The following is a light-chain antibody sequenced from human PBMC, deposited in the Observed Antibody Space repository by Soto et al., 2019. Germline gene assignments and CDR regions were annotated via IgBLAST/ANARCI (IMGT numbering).Light chain of an antibody. J-gene: IGKJ5*01. CDR2: GAS. CDR1: QSVSSN. CDR3: QQYNNWPLT. Sequence: EKVMTQSPATLSVSPWERATLSCRASQSVSSNLAWYQQKPGQAPRLLIYGASSRATGIPVRFSGSGPGTEFTLTISSLQSEDFAVYYCQQYNNWPLTFGQGTRLEIK. V-gene: IGKV3-15*01.